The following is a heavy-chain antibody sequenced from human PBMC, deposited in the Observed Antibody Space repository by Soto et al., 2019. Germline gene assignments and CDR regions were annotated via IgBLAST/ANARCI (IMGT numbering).Heavy chain of an antibody. Sequence: GASVKVSCKASGYPFISYGISWVRQAPGHGLEWMAWISAYNGDTTYAQNFQGRLTVTRDTPTSTAYMELGSLRSDDTAVYYCARGTIVVAPYYYMDGWGKGTTVTVSS. V-gene: IGHV1-18*01. CDR2: ISAYNGDT. CDR1: GYPFISYG. CDR3: ARGTIVVAPYYYMDG. D-gene: IGHD2-15*01. J-gene: IGHJ6*03.